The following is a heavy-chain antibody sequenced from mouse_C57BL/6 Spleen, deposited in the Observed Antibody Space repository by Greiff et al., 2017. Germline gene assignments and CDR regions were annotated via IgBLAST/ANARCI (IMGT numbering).Heavy chain of an antibody. CDR3: ARAEGSGPFAY. J-gene: IGHJ3*01. V-gene: IGHV1-66*01. Sequence: VQGVESGPELVKPGASVKISCKASGYSFTSYYIHWVKQRPGQGLEWIGWIYPGSGNTKYNEKFKGKATLTADTSSSTAYMQLSSLTSEDSAVYYCARAEGSGPFAYWGQGTLVTVSA. D-gene: IGHD3-2*02. CDR1: GYSFTSYY. CDR2: IYPGSGNT.